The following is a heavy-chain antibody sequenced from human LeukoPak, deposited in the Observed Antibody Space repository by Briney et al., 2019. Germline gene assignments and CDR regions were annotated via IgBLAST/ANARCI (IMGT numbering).Heavy chain of an antibody. CDR3: ARVDQSHPSFDY. J-gene: IGHJ4*02. Sequence: PGRSLRLSCAASGFTVSSNYMSWVRQAPGKGLEWVSVIYSGGSTYYADSVKGRFTISRDNSKNTLYLQMNSLRAEDTAVCYCARVDQSHPSFDYWGQGTLVTVSS. V-gene: IGHV3-66*01. CDR1: GFTVSSNY. CDR2: IYSGGST.